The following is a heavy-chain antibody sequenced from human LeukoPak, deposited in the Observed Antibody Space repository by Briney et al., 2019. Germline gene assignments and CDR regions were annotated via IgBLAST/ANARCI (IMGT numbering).Heavy chain of an antibody. J-gene: IGHJ4*02. Sequence: PSQTLSLTCTVSGGSISSGDYYWSWIRQPPGKGLEWIGYIYYSGSTYYNPSLKSRVTISVDTSKNQFSLKLSSVTAADTAVYYCARTPRDGYNSPYFDCWGQGTLVTVSS. CDR3: ARTPRDGYNSPYFDC. CDR2: IYYSGST. V-gene: IGHV4-30-4*01. CDR1: GGSISSGDYY. D-gene: IGHD5-24*01.